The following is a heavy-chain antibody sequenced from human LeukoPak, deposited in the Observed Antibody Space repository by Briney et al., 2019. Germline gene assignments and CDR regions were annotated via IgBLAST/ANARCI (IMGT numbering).Heavy chain of an antibody. D-gene: IGHD4-17*01. Sequence: SETLSLTCTVSGGSISSYYWSWIRQPPGKGLEWIGYIYYSGSTNYNPSLKSRVTISVDPSKNQFSLKLSSVTAPATAVYYCARAWPLYGDLNHGAFDIWGQGTMVPVSS. V-gene: IGHV4-59*01. CDR1: GGSISSYY. CDR2: IYYSGST. CDR3: ARAWPLYGDLNHGAFDI. J-gene: IGHJ3*02.